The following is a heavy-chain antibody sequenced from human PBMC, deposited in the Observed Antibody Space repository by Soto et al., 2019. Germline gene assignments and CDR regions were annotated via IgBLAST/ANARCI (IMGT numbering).Heavy chain of an antibody. CDR3: AKDRGGGREPQSLGY. CDR2: ISYDGSNK. Sequence: GGSLRLSCAASGFTFSSYGMHWVRQAPGKGLEWVAVISYDGSNKYYADSVKGRFTISRDNSKNTLYLQMNSLRAEDTAVYYCAKDRGGGREPQSLGYWGQGTLVTVSS. J-gene: IGHJ4*02. CDR1: GFTFSSYG. D-gene: IGHD3-16*01. V-gene: IGHV3-30*18.